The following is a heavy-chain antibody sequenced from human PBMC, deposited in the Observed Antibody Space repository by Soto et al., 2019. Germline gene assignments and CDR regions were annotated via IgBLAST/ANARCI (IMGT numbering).Heavy chain of an antibody. Sequence: GGSLRLSCAASGFTFSNAWMSWVRQAPGKGLEWVGRIKSKTDGGTTDYAAPVKGRFTISRDDSKNTLYLQMNSLKTEDTAVYYCTTEVVITIFGVVILSEHSFDYWGQGTLVT. D-gene: IGHD3-3*01. CDR1: GFTFSNAW. CDR2: IKSKTDGGTT. CDR3: TTEVVITIFGVVILSEHSFDY. V-gene: IGHV3-15*01. J-gene: IGHJ4*02.